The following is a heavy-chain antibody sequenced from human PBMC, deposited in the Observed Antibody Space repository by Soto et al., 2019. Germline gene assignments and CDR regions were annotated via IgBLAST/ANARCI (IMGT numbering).Heavy chain of an antibody. D-gene: IGHD6-13*01. CDR3: AREVAADGTFREDVFDI. V-gene: IGHV1-69*12. CDR2: IIPIFTTT. CDR1: GGTFSNHA. J-gene: IGHJ3*02. Sequence: QVHLVRSGDEVKKPGSWVKVSCKAPGGTFSNHAINWVREAPGQGLEWMGRIIPIFTTTNYAQKFQGRVTMTADESTITAYLELSSLKHDDTAVYYCAREVAADGTFREDVFDIWGQGTLVTVSS.